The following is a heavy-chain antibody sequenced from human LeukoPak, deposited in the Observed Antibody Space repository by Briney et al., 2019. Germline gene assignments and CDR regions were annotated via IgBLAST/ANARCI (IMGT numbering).Heavy chain of an antibody. J-gene: IGHJ4*02. D-gene: IGHD3-22*01. V-gene: IGHV3-21*04. Sequence: PGGSLRLSCAASGFTFSSYSMNWVRQAPGKGLEWVSSISSSSYIYYADSVKGRFTISRDNAKNSLYLQMNSLRAEDTAVYYCARGYSSGYYYKGWGQGTLVTVSS. CDR1: GFTFSSYS. CDR2: ISSSSYI. CDR3: ARGYSSGYYYKG.